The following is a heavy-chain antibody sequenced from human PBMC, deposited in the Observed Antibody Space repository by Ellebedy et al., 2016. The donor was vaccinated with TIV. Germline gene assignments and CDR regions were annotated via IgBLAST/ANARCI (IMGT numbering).Heavy chain of an antibody. J-gene: IGHJ4*02. CDR3: ARGEVLLDY. D-gene: IGHD1-26*01. Sequence: AASVKVSCKASGYTFTTYGITWVRQAPGQGPEWMGWIGTYEGNTKYAQKLQGRVTMTRDTSTSTAYMELRSLRSEDTAVYYCARGEVLLDYWGQGTLVTVSS. CDR2: IGTYEGNT. CDR1: GYTFTTYG. V-gene: IGHV1-18*04.